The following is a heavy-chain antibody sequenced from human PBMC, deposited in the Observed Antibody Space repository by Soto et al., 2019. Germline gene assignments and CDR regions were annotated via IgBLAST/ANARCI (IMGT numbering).Heavy chain of an antibody. CDR1: GGTFNNYP. CDR3: ARDEQLPYHRYYYYYGMDV. Sequence: ASVKVSCKASGGTFNNYPITWVRQAPGEGLEWMGGSIPIFGTANYAQKFQGRVTISVDESTSTAYMELSSLRSEDTAVYYCARDEQLPYHRYYYYYGMDVWGQGTTVTVSS. D-gene: IGHD6-13*01. CDR2: SIPIFGTA. V-gene: IGHV1-69*13. J-gene: IGHJ6*02.